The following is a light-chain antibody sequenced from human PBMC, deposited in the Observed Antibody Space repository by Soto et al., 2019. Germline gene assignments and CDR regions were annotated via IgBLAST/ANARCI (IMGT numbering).Light chain of an antibody. J-gene: IGKJ1*01. CDR3: QQYYSTPWT. Sequence: PSRDSPYLSMWDSATTNCKSSHSVLYSSNNKNYLAWYQQKPGQPPKLLIYWASTRESGVPDRFSGSGSGTDFTLTISSLQAEDVAVYYCQQYYSTPWTFGQGTKVDI. CDR2: WAS. V-gene: IGKV4-1*01. CDR1: HSVLYSSNNKNY.